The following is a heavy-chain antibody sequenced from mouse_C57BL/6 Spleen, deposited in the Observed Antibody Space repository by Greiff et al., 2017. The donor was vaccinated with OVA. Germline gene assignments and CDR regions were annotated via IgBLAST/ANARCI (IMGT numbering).Heavy chain of an antibody. CDR2: IYPSDSET. CDR3: ERGDNTGRSNGAMDY. D-gene: IGHD1-3*01. J-gene: IGHJ4*01. Sequence: QVQLQQPGAELVRPGSSVKLSCKASGYTFTSYWMDWVKQRPGQGLEWIGNIYPSDSETHYNQKFKDKAPLTVDKSSSTAYMQLSSLTCEDSADYDGERGDNTGRSNGAMDYWGQGTSVTVSS. CDR1: GYTFTSYW. V-gene: IGHV1-61*01.